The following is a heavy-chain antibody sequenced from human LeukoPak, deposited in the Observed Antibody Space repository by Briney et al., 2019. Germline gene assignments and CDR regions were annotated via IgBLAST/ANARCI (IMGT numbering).Heavy chain of an antibody. Sequence: GASVKVSCKASGYTFTGYYMHWVRQAPGQGLEWMGWINPNSGGTNYAQKFQGRVTMTRDTSISTAYMELSRLRSDDTAVYYCARGRHYCSSTSCYNSSPDYWGQGTLVTVSS. CDR3: ARGRHYCSSTSCYNSSPDY. D-gene: IGHD2-2*02. V-gene: IGHV1-2*02. CDR2: INPNSGGT. CDR1: GYTFTGYY. J-gene: IGHJ4*02.